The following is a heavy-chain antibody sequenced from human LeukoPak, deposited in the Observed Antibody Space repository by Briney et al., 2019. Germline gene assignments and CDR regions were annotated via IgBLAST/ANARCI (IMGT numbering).Heavy chain of an antibody. D-gene: IGHD6-13*01. J-gene: IGHJ5*02. CDR3: ARLICIAAAGIFWFDP. CDR2: IKQDGSEK. Sequence: AGGSLRLSCAASGFTFSSYWMSWVRQAPGKGLEWVANIKQDGSEKYYVDSVKGRFTISRDNAKNSLYLQMNSLSAEDEAVYYCARLICIAAAGIFWFDPLREGTLVTVCS. CDR1: GFTFSSYW. V-gene: IGHV3-7*01.